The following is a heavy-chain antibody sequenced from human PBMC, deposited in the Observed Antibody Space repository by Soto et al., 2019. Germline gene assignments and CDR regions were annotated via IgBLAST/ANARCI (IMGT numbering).Heavy chain of an antibody. D-gene: IGHD6-19*01. Sequence: GGSLRLSCAASGFTFSSYAMSWVRQAPGKGLEWVSAISGSGGSTSYADSVKGRFTISRDDSKNTLYRQMNSRRAEDTAVYYWAKEGPPGSRGWYYFDYWGQGTLVTVSS. CDR2: ISGSGGST. CDR1: GFTFSSYA. V-gene: IGHV3-23*01. J-gene: IGHJ4*02. CDR3: AKEGPPGSRGWYYFDY.